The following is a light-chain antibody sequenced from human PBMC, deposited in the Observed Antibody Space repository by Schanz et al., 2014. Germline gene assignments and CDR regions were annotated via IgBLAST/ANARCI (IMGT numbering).Light chain of an antibody. CDR3: QQYNNWSPWT. CDR1: QSIGNN. CDR2: GAS. V-gene: IGKV3-15*01. Sequence: ENVVTQSPATLSVSPGERATLSCRASQSIGNNLAWYQQKPGQAPRLLIYGASTRATGIPARFSGSGSGTEFTLTISSLQSEDCAVYYCQQYNNWSPWTFVQGTKVEIK. J-gene: IGKJ1*01.